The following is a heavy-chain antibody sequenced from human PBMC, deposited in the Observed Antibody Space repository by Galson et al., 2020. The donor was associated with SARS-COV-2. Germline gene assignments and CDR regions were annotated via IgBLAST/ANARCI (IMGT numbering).Heavy chain of an antibody. CDR2: IKQDGSDR. CDR3: ARDQDGYNDF. V-gene: IGHV3-7*01. D-gene: IGHD5-12*01. J-gene: IGHJ4*02. Sequence: PGGSLRLSCAASGFTFSRFWMSWVRQAPGKGQEWVANIKQDGSDRYYGDSVKGRFTISSDNAKNSLYLQMNSLRAEDTAVYYCARDQDGYNDFWGQGTLVTVSS. CDR1: GFTFSRFW.